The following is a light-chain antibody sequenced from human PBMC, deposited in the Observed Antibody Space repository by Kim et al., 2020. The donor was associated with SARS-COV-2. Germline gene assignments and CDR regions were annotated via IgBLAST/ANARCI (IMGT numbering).Light chain of an antibody. CDR1: SSNVGSND. Sequence: QRFTIYCPGLSSNVGSNDVNWDHLFPGTAPKLIVSVNNHRPSGVPDRFSASESATAAALAISGLQSEDEADYYCATWDDRLNGVIFGGGTQLTVL. CDR3: ATWDDRLNGVI. V-gene: IGLV1-44*01. CDR2: VNN. J-gene: IGLJ2*01.